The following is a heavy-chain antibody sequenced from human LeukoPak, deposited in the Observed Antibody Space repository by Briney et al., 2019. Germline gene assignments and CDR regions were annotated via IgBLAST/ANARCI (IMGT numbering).Heavy chain of an antibody. Sequence: ASVKVSCKASGYIFTSYGISWVRQVPGRGLEWMGWISGYNGYTKYAQKFQGRITVTTDTSTSTVHMQLRSLRSDDTAVYFCARDIGAAGWTSSGWFTTPDHWGQGTLVTVSS. D-gene: IGHD6-19*01. CDR1: GYIFTSYG. CDR2: ISGYNGYT. CDR3: ARDIGAAGWTSSGWFTTPDH. J-gene: IGHJ4*02. V-gene: IGHV1-18*01.